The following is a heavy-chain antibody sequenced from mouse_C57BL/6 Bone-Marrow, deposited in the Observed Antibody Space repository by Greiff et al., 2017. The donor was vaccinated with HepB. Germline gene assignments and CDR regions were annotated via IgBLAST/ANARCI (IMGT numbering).Heavy chain of an antibody. CDR2: INPNNGGT. J-gene: IGHJ3*01. D-gene: IGHD2-3*01. CDR1: GYTFTDYY. CDR3: ARGDGYYRCAY. Sequence: EVQLQQSGPELVKPGASVKISCKASGYTFTDYYMNWVKQSHGKSLEWIGDINPNNGGTSYNQKFKGKATLTVDKSSSTAYMELRSLRSEDSAVYNCARGDGYYRCAYWGQGNLVTVTA. V-gene: IGHV1-26*01.